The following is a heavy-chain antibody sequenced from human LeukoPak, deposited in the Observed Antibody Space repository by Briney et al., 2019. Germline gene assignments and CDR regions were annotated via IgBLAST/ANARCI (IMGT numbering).Heavy chain of an antibody. Sequence: ASVKVSCKASGYTFTSYYMHWVRQAPGQGLEWMGIINPSGGSTSYAQKFQGRVTMTRDMSTSTVYMELSSLRSEDTAVYYCARSRKGYQLLSTNRDYYYMDVWGKGTTVTVFS. CDR1: GYTFTSYY. CDR2: INPSGGST. J-gene: IGHJ6*03. D-gene: IGHD2-2*01. V-gene: IGHV1-46*01. CDR3: ARSRKGYQLLSTNRDYYYMDV.